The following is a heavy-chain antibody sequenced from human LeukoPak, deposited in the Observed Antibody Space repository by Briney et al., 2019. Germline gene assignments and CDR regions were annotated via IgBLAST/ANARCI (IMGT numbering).Heavy chain of an antibody. Sequence: GGSLRLSCEASGFTFSDFYMSWIRQAPGQGLEWVSYISSSGSTIYYADSVKGRFTISRDNAKNSLYLQMNSLRAEDTAVYYCARDVVVVVAADSNFDYWGQGTLVTVSS. CDR3: ARDVVVVVAADSNFDY. CDR2: ISSSGSTI. V-gene: IGHV3-11*04. J-gene: IGHJ4*02. CDR1: GFTFSDFY. D-gene: IGHD2-15*01.